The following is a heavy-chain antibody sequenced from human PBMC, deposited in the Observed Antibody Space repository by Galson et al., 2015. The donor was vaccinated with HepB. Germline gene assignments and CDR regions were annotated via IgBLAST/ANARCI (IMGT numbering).Heavy chain of an antibody. CDR2: IWYDGTNK. CDR3: ARAGEEYHGLDY. J-gene: IGHJ4*02. CDR1: GFTFSSYG. D-gene: IGHD2-2*01. V-gene: IGHV3-33*01. Sequence: SLRLSCAASGFTFSSYGMHWVRQAPGKGLEWVAVIWYDGTNKYYADSVKGRFTISRDNSKNTLHLQINSLRADDTAVYYCARAGEEYHGLDYWGQGTLVTVSS.